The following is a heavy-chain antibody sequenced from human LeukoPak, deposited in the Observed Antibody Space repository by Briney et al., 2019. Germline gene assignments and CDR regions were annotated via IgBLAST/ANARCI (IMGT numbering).Heavy chain of an antibody. J-gene: IGHJ4*02. D-gene: IGHD6-19*01. CDR3: ARDLLIAVATDDC. Sequence: PGGSLRLSCAASGFTFSSYWMSWVRQAPGKGLEWVANIKQDGSEKYYVDSVKGRFTISRDNAKNSLYLQMNSLRAEDTAVYYCARDLLIAVATDDCWGQGTLVTVSS. CDR1: GFTFSSYW. V-gene: IGHV3-7*01. CDR2: IKQDGSEK.